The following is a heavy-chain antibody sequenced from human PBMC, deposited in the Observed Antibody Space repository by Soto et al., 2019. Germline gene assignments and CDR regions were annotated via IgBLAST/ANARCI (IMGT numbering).Heavy chain of an antibody. CDR3: ARGQGQPLLYRYSYYGMDV. CDR2: INHSGST. J-gene: IGHJ6*02. CDR1: GGSFSGYY. D-gene: IGHD2-2*02. V-gene: IGHV4-34*01. Sequence: PSETLSLTCAVYGGSFSGYYWSWIRQPPGKGLEWIGEINHSGSTNYNPSLKSRVTISVDTSKNQFSLKLSSVTAADTAVYYCARGQGQPLLYRYSYYGMDVWGQGTTVTVSS.